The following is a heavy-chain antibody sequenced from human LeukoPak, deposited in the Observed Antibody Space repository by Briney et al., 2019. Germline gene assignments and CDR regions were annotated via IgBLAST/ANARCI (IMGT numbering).Heavy chain of an antibody. CDR3: ARRISIAARWGAFDI. V-gene: IGHV5-51*01. Sequence: GESLKISCKGSGYSFTNYWIGWVRQMPGKGLEWMGIIYPGDSAGDSDTRYSPSFQGQVTISADKSISTAYLQWSSLKASDTAMYYCARRISIAARWGAFDIWGQGTMVTVSS. CDR2: IYPGDSAGDSDT. J-gene: IGHJ3*02. CDR1: GYSFTNYW. D-gene: IGHD6-6*01.